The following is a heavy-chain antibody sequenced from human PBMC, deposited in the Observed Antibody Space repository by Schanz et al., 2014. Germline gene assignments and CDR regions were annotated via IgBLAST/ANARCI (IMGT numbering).Heavy chain of an antibody. J-gene: IGHJ5*02. CDR2: ISSSSSTR. CDR3: ARPALWFGDNCFDP. D-gene: IGHD3-10*01. CDR1: GFTFSSYA. V-gene: IGHV3-48*04. Sequence: VQVVQSGGGLVKPGGSLRLSCAASGFTFSSYAMSWVRQAPGKGLEWVSYISSSSSTRYYADSVKGRFTISRDNAKNTLYLQMNSLRAEDTAVYYCARPALWFGDNCFDPWGQGTLVTVSS.